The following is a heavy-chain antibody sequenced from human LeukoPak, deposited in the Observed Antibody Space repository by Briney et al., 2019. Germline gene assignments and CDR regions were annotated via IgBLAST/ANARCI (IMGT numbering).Heavy chain of an antibody. V-gene: IGHV4-59*08. CDR2: IYYSGST. J-gene: IGHJ4*02. Sequence: SETLSLTCTVSGGSICSYYWSWIRQPPGKGLEWIGYIYYSGSTNYIPSLKSRVTISVDTSKNQFSLRLSSVTAADTAVYYCARLPLRSHFDYWGQGTLVTVSS. CDR1: GGSICSYY. CDR3: ARLPLRSHFDY.